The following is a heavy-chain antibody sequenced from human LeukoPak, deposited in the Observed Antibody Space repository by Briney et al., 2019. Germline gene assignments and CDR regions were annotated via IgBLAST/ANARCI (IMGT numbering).Heavy chain of an antibody. J-gene: IGHJ6*02. D-gene: IGHD4-17*01. CDR1: GGSISSYY. CDR2: IYYSGST. CDR3: ASGINYGDYPYYYGMDV. Sequence: SETLSLTCTVSGGSISSYYWSWIRQPPGKGLEWIGYIYYSGSTNYNPSLKSRVTISVDMSKNQFSLKLSSVTAADTAVYYCASGINYGDYPYYYGMDVWGQGTTVTVSS. V-gene: IGHV4-59*01.